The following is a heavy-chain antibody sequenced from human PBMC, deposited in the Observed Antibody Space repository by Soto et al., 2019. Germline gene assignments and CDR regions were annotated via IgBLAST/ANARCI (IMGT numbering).Heavy chain of an antibody. CDR2: INPLLGAT. CDR3: ARALSWSGDDWYFDL. Sequence: QVQLVQSGAEVKKPGSSVKVSCRASGGTFTSHTINWVRQAPGQGLEWMGRINPLLGATNYAPKFQGRITITADKSTNTVYMELSSLRSDDTAVFFCARALSWSGDDWYFDLWGRGTLVIVSS. CDR1: GGTFTSHT. J-gene: IGHJ2*01. V-gene: IGHV1-69*08. D-gene: IGHD5-12*01.